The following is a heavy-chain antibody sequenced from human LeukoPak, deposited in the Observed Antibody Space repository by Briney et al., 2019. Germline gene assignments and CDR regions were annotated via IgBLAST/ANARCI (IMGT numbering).Heavy chain of an antibody. D-gene: IGHD6-13*01. J-gene: IGHJ5*02. CDR3: ALLAAADSES. Sequence: GGSLRLSCAASGFTFSSYWMHWIRQAPGKGLVWVSRINSDGSDTIYADSVKGRFTISRDNAKNTLYLQMNSLRAEDTAVYYCALLAAADSESWGQGTLVTVSS. V-gene: IGHV3-74*01. CDR1: GFTFSSYW. CDR2: INSDGSDT.